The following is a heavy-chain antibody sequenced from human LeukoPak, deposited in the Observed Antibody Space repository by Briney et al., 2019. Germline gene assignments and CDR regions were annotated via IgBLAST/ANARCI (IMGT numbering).Heavy chain of an antibody. CDR3: ARGVIVGATCFDY. Sequence: QSGGSLRLSCAASGFTFSSYWMSWVRQAPGKGLEWVANIKQDGSEKYYVDSVKGRFTISRDNAKNSLYLQMNSLRAEDTAVYYCARGVIVGATCFDYWGQGTLVTVSS. CDR1: GFTFSSYW. J-gene: IGHJ4*02. V-gene: IGHV3-7*01. D-gene: IGHD1-26*01. CDR2: IKQDGSEK.